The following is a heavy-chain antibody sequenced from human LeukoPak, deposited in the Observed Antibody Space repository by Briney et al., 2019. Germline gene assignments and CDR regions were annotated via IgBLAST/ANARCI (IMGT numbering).Heavy chain of an antibody. J-gene: IGHJ5*02. V-gene: IGHV4-30-2*05. Sequence: SETLSLTCAVSGGSISSGGYSWSWIRQPPGKGLEWIGYIYYSGSTYYNPSLKSRVTISVDTSKNQFSLKLSSVTAADTAVYYCAARRRDWFDPWGQGTLVTVSS. CDR1: GGSISSGGYS. CDR2: IYYSGST. CDR3: AARRRDWFDP.